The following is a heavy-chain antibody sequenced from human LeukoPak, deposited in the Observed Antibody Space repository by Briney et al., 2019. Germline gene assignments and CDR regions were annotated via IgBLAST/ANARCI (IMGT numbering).Heavy chain of an antibody. D-gene: IGHD6-19*01. Sequence: SETLSLTCTVSGGSISSYYWSWIRQPPGKGLEWIGYIYYSGSTNYNPSLKSRVTISVDTSKNQFSLKLSSVTAADTAVYYCASVGYSSGSVRFDPWGQGTLVTVSS. CDR3: ASVGYSSGSVRFDP. J-gene: IGHJ5*02. V-gene: IGHV4-59*01. CDR1: GGSISSYY. CDR2: IYYSGST.